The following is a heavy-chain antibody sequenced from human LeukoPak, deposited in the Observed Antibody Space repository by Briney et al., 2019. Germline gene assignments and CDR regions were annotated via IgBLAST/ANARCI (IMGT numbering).Heavy chain of an antibody. J-gene: IGHJ4*02. Sequence: SETLSLTCAVYGGSFSGYYCSWIRQPPGKGLEWIGEINHSGSTNYNPSLKSRVTISVDTSKNQFSLKLSSVTAADTAVYYCARGKRAAPSYCSGGSCKHFDYWGQGTLVTVSS. CDR2: INHSGST. CDR1: GGSFSGYY. V-gene: IGHV4-34*01. D-gene: IGHD2-15*01. CDR3: ARGKRAAPSYCSGGSCKHFDY.